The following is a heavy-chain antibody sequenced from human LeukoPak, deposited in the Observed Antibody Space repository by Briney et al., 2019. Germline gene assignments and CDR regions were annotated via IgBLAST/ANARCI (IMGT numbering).Heavy chain of an antibody. CDR3: ARGLGFAVVVVAATRVNWFDP. CDR1: GFTFSSYA. Sequence: KPGGSLRLSCAASGFTFSSYAMSWVRQPPGKGLEWIGEINHSGSTNYNPSLKSRVTISVDTSKNQFSLKLSSVTAADTAVYYCARGLGFAVVVVAATRVNWFDPWGQGTLVTVSS. J-gene: IGHJ5*02. D-gene: IGHD2-15*01. V-gene: IGHV4-34*01. CDR2: INHSGST.